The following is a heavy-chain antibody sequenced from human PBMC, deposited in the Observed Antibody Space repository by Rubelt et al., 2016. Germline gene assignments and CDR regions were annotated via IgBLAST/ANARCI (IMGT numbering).Heavy chain of an antibody. Sequence: QLQLQESGPGLVKPSETLSLTCTVSGGSISSSSYYWGWIRQPPGKGLEWIGSIYYSGSTYYNPSLKSRVTISVDTSKNQFSLKLSSVTAADTAVYYCASPRGYSYGFDYWGQGTLVTVSS. CDR3: ASPRGYSYGFDY. J-gene: IGHJ4*02. CDR2: IYYSGST. D-gene: IGHD5-18*01. CDR1: GGSISSSSYY. V-gene: IGHV4-39*01.